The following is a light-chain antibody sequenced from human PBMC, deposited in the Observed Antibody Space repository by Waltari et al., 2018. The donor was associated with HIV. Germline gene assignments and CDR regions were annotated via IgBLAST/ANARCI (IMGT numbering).Light chain of an antibody. CDR3: QVWDSTSDHVL. CDR2: YDN. J-gene: IGLJ2*01. CDR1: NIASKR. Sequence: VLTQPPSVSVAPGKTATITCGGKNIASKRVTWYQQKPGQAPVLVIYYDNDRPSGIPERFSGSNSGDTATLTIRRVGDGDEADYYCQVWDSTSDHVLFGGGTKLTVL. V-gene: IGLV3-21*04.